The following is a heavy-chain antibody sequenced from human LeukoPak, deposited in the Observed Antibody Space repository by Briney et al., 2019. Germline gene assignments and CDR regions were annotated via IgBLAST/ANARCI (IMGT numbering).Heavy chain of an antibody. V-gene: IGHV3-53*01. J-gene: IGHJ4*02. CDR2: IYSDGDT. Sequence: GGSLRLSCAASGFTVRSNYMSWVRQAPGKGLEWVSIIYSDGDTYYADSVKGRFTISRDNSKNTLYLQMNSLRAEDTAVYYCARDKADSSAYHYWGQGTLVTVSS. CDR3: ARDKADSSAYHY. D-gene: IGHD3-22*01. CDR1: GFTVRSNY.